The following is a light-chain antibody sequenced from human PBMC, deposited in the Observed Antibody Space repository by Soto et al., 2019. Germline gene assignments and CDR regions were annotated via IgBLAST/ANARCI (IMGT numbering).Light chain of an antibody. CDR2: EVS. CDR1: SSDVGGYNY. CDR3: SSYTSSSTRV. Sequence: QSVLTQPASVSGSPGQSITISFTGNSSDVGGYNYVSWYQQHPGKAPKLMIYEVSNRPSGVSNRFSGSKSGNTPSLTISGLQAEAEADYYCSSYTSSSTRVFGTGTKVTV. V-gene: IGLV2-14*01. J-gene: IGLJ1*01.